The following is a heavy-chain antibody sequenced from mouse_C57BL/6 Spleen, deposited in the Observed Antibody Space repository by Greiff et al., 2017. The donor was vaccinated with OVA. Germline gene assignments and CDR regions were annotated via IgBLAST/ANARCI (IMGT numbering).Heavy chain of an antibody. CDR3: ARYYYGYFDY. J-gene: IGHJ2*01. V-gene: IGHV5-17*01. CDR1: GFTFSDYG. CDR2: ISSGSSTI. Sequence: EVKLVESGGGLVKPGGSLKLSCAASGFTFSDYGMHWVRQAPEKGLEWVAYISSGSSTIYYADTVKGRFTISRDNAKNTLFLQMTSLRSEDTAMYYCARYYYGYFDYWGQGTTLTVSS. D-gene: IGHD1-1*01.